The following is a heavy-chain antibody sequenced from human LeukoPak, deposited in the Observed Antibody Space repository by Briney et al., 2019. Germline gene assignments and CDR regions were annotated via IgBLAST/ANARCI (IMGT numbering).Heavy chain of an antibody. CDR2: IIPILGIA. CDR3: ARALFEVGYCSGGSCYSVDY. J-gene: IGHJ4*02. CDR1: GYTFTGYY. V-gene: IGHV1-69*04. Sequence: SVKVSCKASGYTFTGYYMHWVRQAPGQGLEWMGRIIPILGIANYAQKFQGRVTITADKSTSTAYMELSSLRSEDTAVYYCARALFEVGYCSGGSCYSVDYWGQGTLVTVSS. D-gene: IGHD2-15*01.